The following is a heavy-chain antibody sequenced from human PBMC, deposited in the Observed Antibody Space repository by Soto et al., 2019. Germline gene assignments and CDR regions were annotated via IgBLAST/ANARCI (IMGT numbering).Heavy chain of an antibody. D-gene: IGHD6-6*01. CDR1: GYTFTSYG. V-gene: IGHV1-18*01. CDR3: AREEAAARTFDY. Sequence: ASVKVSCTASGYTFTSYGIIWVRHAPGQGLEWMGWISAYNGNTNYAQKLQGIVTMTTDTSTSTAYMELRSLRSDDTAVYYCAREEAAARTFDYWGQGTLVTVSS. CDR2: ISAYNGNT. J-gene: IGHJ4*02.